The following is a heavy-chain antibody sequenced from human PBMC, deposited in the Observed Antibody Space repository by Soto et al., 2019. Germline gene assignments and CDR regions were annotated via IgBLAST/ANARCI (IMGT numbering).Heavy chain of an antibody. J-gene: IGHJ4*02. Sequence: PGGPWRLSCAASGFTFSSYGMHWVRQAPGKGLEWVAVIWYDGSNKYYADSVKGRFTISRDNSKNTLYLQMNSLRAEDTAVYYCARDLITFDYWGQGTLVTVSS. CDR1: GFTFSSYG. CDR3: ARDLITFDY. CDR2: IWYDGSNK. V-gene: IGHV3-33*01.